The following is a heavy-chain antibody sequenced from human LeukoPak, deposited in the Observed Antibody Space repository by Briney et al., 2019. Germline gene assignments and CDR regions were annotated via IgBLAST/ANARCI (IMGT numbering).Heavy chain of an antibody. CDR2: IYHNGTP. J-gene: IGHJ6*02. V-gene: IGHV4-4*02. CDR3: ARIRYRYYYYGMDV. CDR1: VGSINSGNW. Sequence: SGTLSLTCAVSVGSINSGNWWSWVRQSPGKGLEWIGEIYHNGTPNYNPSLKSRVTISVDTSKNQFSLKLSSVTAADTAVYYCARIRYRYYYYGMDVWGQGTTVTVSS. D-gene: IGHD1-1*01.